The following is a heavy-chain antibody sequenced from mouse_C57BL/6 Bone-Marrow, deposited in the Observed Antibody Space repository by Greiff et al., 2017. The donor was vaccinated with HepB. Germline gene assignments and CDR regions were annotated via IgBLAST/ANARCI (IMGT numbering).Heavy chain of an antibody. CDR1: GFTFSDYG. CDR2: ISSCSSTI. CDR3: AAIMSRYFDY. J-gene: IGHJ2*01. Sequence: EVHLVESGGGLVKPGGSLKLSCAASGFTFSDYGMHWVRQSPEKGLEWVAYISSCSSTIYYADTVKGRFTISRDNAKNTLFLQMTSLRSEDTAMYYCAAIMSRYFDYWGQGTTLTVSS. V-gene: IGHV5-17*01. D-gene: IGHD2-4*01.